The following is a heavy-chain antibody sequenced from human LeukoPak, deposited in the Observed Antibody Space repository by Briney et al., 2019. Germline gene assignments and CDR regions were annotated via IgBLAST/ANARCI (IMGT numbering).Heavy chain of an antibody. J-gene: IGHJ4*02. D-gene: IGHD6-19*01. V-gene: IGHV3-23*01. CDR3: AKVGGSGWFSFDY. CDR1: GFTFSSYA. Sequence: GGSLRLSCAASGFTFSSYAMSWVRQAPGKGLEWVSAISGGGGGTYYADSVKGRFTISRDNSKNTLYLQMNSLRAEDTAVYYCAKVGGSGWFSFDYWGQGTLVTVSS. CDR2: ISGGGGGT.